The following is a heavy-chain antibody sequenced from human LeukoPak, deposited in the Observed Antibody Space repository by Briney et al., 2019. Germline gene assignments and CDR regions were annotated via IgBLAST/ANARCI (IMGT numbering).Heavy chain of an antibody. D-gene: IGHD4-23*01. J-gene: IGHJ4*02. CDR1: GFTFSSYS. V-gene: IGHV3-21*01. CDR3: ARSSYGGNSLVFYIDY. Sequence: GGSLRLSCAASGFTFSSYSMNWVRQAPGKGLEWVSSISSSSSYIYYADSVKGRFTIYRDNAKNSLYLQMNSLRAEDTAVYYCARSSYGGNSLVFYIDYWGQGTLVTVSS. CDR2: ISSSSSYI.